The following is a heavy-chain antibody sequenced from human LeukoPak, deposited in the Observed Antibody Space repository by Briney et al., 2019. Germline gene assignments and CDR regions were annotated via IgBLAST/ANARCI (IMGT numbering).Heavy chain of an antibody. CDR2: ISGSGGST. Sequence: PGGSLRLSCAASGFTFSSYAMSWVRQAPGKGLEWVSAISGSGGSTYYADSVKGRFTISRDNSKNTLYLQMNSLRAEDTAVYYCAKGGEFYYYYYYMDVWGKGTTVTVSS. V-gene: IGHV3-23*01. CDR1: GFTFSSYA. D-gene: IGHD3-16*01. J-gene: IGHJ6*03. CDR3: AKGGEFYYYYYYMDV.